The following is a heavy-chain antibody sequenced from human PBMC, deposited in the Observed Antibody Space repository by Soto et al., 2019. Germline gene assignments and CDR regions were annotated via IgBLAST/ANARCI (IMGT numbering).Heavy chain of an antibody. V-gene: IGHV1-8*01. Sequence: QVQMEQSGAEVKKPGASVKVSCKASEYTFTSYDINWVRQATGQGLEWMGWMNPNSGNTGYAQKFQGRVIMTGNTSLSTAYIELASLTSEDTAVYYCTRAFSSPSLNGVDPWGQGTVVTVSS. J-gene: IGHJ5*02. CDR1: EYTFTSYD. D-gene: IGHD2-2*01. CDR3: TRAFSSPSLNGVDP. CDR2: MNPNSGNT.